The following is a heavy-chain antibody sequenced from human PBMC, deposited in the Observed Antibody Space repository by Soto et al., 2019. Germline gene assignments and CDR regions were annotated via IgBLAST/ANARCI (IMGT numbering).Heavy chain of an antibody. CDR2: INHSGST. Sequence: QVQLQQWGAGLLKPSETLSLTCAVYGGSFSGYYWSWIRQPPGKGLEWIGEINHSGSTNYNPSLTSRVTISVDTSKNQFSLKLSSVTAADTAVYYCARGYVLRYFDWLLTDYYYGMDVWGQGTTVTVSS. V-gene: IGHV4-34*01. CDR1: GGSFSGYY. CDR3: ARGYVLRYFDWLLTDYYYGMDV. D-gene: IGHD3-9*01. J-gene: IGHJ6*02.